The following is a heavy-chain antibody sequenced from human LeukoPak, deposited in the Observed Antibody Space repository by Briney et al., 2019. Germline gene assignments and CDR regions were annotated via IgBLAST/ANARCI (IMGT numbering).Heavy chain of an antibody. J-gene: IGHJ2*01. CDR2: IYHSGST. D-gene: IGHD3-22*01. V-gene: IGHV4-4*02. CDR1: GGSISSSNW. Sequence: TSETLSLTCAVSGGSISSSNWWSGVRQPPGRGLEWIGEIYHSGSTNYNPSLKSRVTISVDKSNNQFSLKLSSVTAADPAVYYCARDLIAAFGLWGRGTLVTVSS. CDR3: ARDLIAAFGL.